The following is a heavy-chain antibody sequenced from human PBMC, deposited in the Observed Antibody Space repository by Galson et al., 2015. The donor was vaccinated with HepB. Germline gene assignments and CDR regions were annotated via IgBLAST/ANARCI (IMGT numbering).Heavy chain of an antibody. CDR2: IIPILGIA. CDR3: ARDPDSSSWYDY. J-gene: IGHJ4*02. D-gene: IGHD6-13*01. CDR1: GGTFSSYA. V-gene: IGHV1-69*04. Sequence: SVKVSCKASGGTFSSYAISWVRQAPGQGLEWMGRIIPILGIANYAQKFQGRVTITADKSTSTAYMELSSLRSEDTAVYYCARDPDSSSWYDYWGQGTLVTVSS.